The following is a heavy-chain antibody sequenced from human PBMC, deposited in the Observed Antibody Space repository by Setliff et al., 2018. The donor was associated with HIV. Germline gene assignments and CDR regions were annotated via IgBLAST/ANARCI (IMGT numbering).Heavy chain of an antibody. J-gene: IGHJ4*02. Sequence: SETLSLTCTVSGGSMSSHSWSWIRQPPGKGLEWIGYDQRFGNINFNPSLKSRVTISVETSKNQFSLKLRFVTAADTAVYYCARGLSFYDPGGFDYWGQGTLVTVSS. V-gene: IGHV4-4*09. D-gene: IGHD3-22*01. CDR2: DQRFGNI. CDR3: ARGLSFYDPGGFDY. CDR1: GGSMSSHS.